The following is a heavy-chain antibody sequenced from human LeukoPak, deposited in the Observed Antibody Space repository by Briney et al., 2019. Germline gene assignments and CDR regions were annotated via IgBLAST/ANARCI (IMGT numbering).Heavy chain of an antibody. D-gene: IGHD3-22*01. CDR2: IYYSGST. J-gene: IGHJ4*02. V-gene: IGHV4-4*07. CDR1: GGSITNYY. Sequence: PSETLSLTCTVSGGSITNYYWSWIRQSAGKGLEWIGRIYYSGSTNYNPSLKSRVTMSVDTSKNQFSLKLTSVTAADTAVYYCARDYYDSGGYYDYFDYWGQGSLVTVSS. CDR3: ARDYYDSGGYYDYFDY.